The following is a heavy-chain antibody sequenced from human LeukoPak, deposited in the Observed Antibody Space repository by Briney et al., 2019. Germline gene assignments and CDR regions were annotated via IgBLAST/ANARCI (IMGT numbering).Heavy chain of an antibody. CDR3: ARADFIDAGPYLIGP. V-gene: IGHV1-2*02. CDR1: GYSFTDYY. J-gene: IGHJ5*02. Sequence: ASVKASCKTSGYSFTDYYIHWVRQAPGQGLEWMGWINTKSGRTSSARKFLGRVTMTRDPSITTVYMDMAWLTSDDTAIYFCARADFIDAGPYLIGPWGQGTLVTVSS. D-gene: IGHD3-3*01. CDR2: INTKSGRT.